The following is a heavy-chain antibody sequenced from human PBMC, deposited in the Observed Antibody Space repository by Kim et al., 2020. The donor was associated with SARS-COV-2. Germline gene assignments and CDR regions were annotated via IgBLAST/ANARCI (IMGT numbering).Heavy chain of an antibody. D-gene: IGHD3-10*01. J-gene: IGHJ6*02. Sequence: GGSLRLSCAASGFTFSSYGMHWVRQAPGKGLEWVAVISYDGSNKYYADSVKGRFTISRDNSKNTLYMQMNSLRAEDTAVYHCAKDEGFGELSPYYYGMDVWGQGTTVTVSS. CDR2: ISYDGSNK. CDR3: AKDEGFGELSPYYYGMDV. CDR1: GFTFSSYG. V-gene: IGHV3-30*18.